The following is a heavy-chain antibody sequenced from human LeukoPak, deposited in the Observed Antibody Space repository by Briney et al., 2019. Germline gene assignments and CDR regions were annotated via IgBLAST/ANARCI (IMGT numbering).Heavy chain of an antibody. CDR1: GFTFSSYA. Sequence: QSGGSLRLSCAASGFTFSSYAMSWVRQAPGKGLEWVSAISGSGGSTYYADSVKGRFTISRDNSKNTLYLQMNSLRAEDTAVYYCAKGGRGGYGSGSYYIFDYWGQGTLVTVSS. D-gene: IGHD3-10*01. J-gene: IGHJ4*02. CDR2: ISGSGGST. CDR3: AKGGRGGYGSGSYYIFDY. V-gene: IGHV3-23*01.